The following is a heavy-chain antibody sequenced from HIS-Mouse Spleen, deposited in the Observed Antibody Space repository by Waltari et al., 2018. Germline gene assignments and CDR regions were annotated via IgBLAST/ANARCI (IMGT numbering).Heavy chain of an antibody. D-gene: IGHD2-21*02. V-gene: IGHV4-39*01. J-gene: IGHJ5*02. CDR2: IYYSGST. Sequence: QLQLQESGPGLVKPSETLSLTCTVSGGSISSSSHYWGWIRQPPGKGLEWIGSIYYSGSTYYNPSLKSRVTISVDTSKNQFSLKLSSVTAADTAVYYCARKRTASGWFDPWGQGTLVTVSS. CDR3: ARKRTASGWFDP. CDR1: GGSISSSSHY.